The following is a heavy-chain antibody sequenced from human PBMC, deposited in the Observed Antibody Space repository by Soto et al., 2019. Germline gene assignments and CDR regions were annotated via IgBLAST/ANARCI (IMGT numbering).Heavy chain of an antibody. J-gene: IGHJ5*02. CDR2: INHSGST. Sequence: SETLSLTCAVYGGSFSGYYWSWIRQPPGKGLEWIGEINHSGSTNYNPSHKSRVTITVDTSKNQFSLKLSSETAADTAVYYCASGAIAAANKWFDPWGQGTLVTVSS. CDR3: ASGAIAAANKWFDP. V-gene: IGHV4-34*01. D-gene: IGHD6-13*01. CDR1: GGSFSGYY.